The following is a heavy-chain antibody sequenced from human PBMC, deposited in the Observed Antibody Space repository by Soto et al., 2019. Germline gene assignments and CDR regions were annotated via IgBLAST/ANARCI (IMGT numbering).Heavy chain of an antibody. D-gene: IGHD3-3*01. J-gene: IGHJ6*01. V-gene: IGHV1-8*01. Sequence: QVQLVQSGAEVKKPGASVKVSCKASGYTFTSYDINWVRQATGQGLEWMGWMNPNSGNTGYAQKFQGRVTMTRNTXIXXAYMELSSLRSEDTAVYYCARSTFLEWLHPYGMDVWGQGTTVTVSS. CDR1: GYTFTSYD. CDR2: MNPNSGNT. CDR3: ARSTFLEWLHPYGMDV.